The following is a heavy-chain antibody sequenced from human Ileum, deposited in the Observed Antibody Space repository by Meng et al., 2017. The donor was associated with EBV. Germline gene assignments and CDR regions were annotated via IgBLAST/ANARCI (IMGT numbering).Heavy chain of an antibody. J-gene: IGHJ4*02. CDR1: GDSISSDIW. CDR3: GRDQGRELINH. CDR2: VYHRGDT. V-gene: IGHV4-4*02. Sequence: VHVEGPGPGLVKPSGTLSLTCSFSGDSISSDIWWSWVRQPPGKGLEWIGDVYHRGDTNYNPYLKSRVDISVDKSKNQFYLSLFSVTAADTAVYYCGRDQGRELINHWGQGTLVTVSS. D-gene: IGHD1-7*01.